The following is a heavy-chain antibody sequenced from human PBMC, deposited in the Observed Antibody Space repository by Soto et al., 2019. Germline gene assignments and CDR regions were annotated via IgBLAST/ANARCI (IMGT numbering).Heavy chain of an antibody. CDR2: IDHSGYT. V-gene: IGHV4-34*01. CDR3: ARVRDWFDP. Sequence: SETLSLTCAVYGGSFSGYYWNWIRQPPGKGLEWIGEIDHSGYTNYNPSLKSRVTISVDTSKNQFSLRLTPVTAADTAVYYCARVRDWFDPWGEGTLVTVSS. D-gene: IGHD3-3*01. CDR1: GGSFSGYY. J-gene: IGHJ5*02.